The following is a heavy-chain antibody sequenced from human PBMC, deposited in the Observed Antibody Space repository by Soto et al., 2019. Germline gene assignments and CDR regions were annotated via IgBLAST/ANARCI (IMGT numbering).Heavy chain of an antibody. CDR3: ASDEVRTGSGRYYGFDY. CDR1: GYTFTSYY. CDR2: INPSGGST. J-gene: IGHJ4*02. V-gene: IGHV1-46*03. D-gene: IGHD3-10*01. Sequence: ASVKVSCKASGYTFTSYYMHWVRQAPGQGLEWMGIINPSGGSTSYAQKFQGRVTMTRDTSTSTVYMELSSLRSEDTAVYYCASDEVRTGSGRYYGFDYWCQGNLVNVSS.